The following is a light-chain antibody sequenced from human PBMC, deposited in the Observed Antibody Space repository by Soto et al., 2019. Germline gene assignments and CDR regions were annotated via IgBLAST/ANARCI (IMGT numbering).Light chain of an antibody. V-gene: IGLV1-44*01. Sequence: QSVLTQPPSASGTLGQRVTISCSGGNSNIGSNTVNWYQHLPGTAPKLLIYRSDQRPSGIPDRFSGSKYGTSASLDISGLQSEDEAEYYCTAWDGSLDGRVFGGGTKLTVL. CDR1: NSNIGSNT. J-gene: IGLJ3*02. CDR3: TAWDGSLDGRV. CDR2: RSD.